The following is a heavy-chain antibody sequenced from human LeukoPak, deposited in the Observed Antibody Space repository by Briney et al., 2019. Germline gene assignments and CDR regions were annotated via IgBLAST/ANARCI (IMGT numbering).Heavy chain of an antibody. V-gene: IGHV4-34*01. CDR3: VRGNVKHYHSVADEYYYYMDV. CDR2: ISYSGTP. CDR1: GDSFSGFY. J-gene: IGHJ6*03. Sequence: SETLSLTCGVYGDSFSGFYWMWVRQAPGKGLEWIGEISYSGTPRYNPSLNSRITITLDTSKKQISLNLSPVTAADTAVYYCVRGNVKHYHSVADEYYYYMDVWGKGTAVIVTS. D-gene: IGHD6-19*01.